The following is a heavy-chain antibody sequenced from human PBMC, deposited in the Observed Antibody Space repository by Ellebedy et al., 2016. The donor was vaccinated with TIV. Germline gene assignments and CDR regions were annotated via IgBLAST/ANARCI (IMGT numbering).Heavy chain of an antibody. Sequence: MPSETLSLTCAVYGGSFSSYYWSWIRQPPGKGLEWIGEINHSGSTNYNPSLKSRVTMSVDTSKNQFSLKLSSVTAADTAIYYCARGQRGMSLSAYWGQGTLVTVSS. CDR3: ARGQRGMSLSAY. D-gene: IGHD6-13*01. CDR1: GGSFSSYY. J-gene: IGHJ4*02. V-gene: IGHV4-34*01. CDR2: INHSGST.